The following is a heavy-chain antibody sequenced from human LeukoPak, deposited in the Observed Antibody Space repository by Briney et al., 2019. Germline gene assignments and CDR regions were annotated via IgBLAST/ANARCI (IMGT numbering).Heavy chain of an antibody. CDR3: ARETYYYDSSGYNVAFDY. CDR1: GFTFSSYS. CDR2: ISSSSSYI. J-gene: IGHJ4*02. V-gene: IGHV3-21*01. Sequence: GGSLRLSCAAPGFTFSSYSMNWVRQAPGKGLEWVSSISSSSSYIYYADSVKGRFTISRDNAKNSLYLQMNSLRAEDTAVYYCARETYYYDSSGYNVAFDYWGQGTLVTVSS. D-gene: IGHD3-22*01.